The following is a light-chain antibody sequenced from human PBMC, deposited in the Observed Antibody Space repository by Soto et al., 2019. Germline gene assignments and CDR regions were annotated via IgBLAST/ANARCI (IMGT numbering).Light chain of an antibody. Sequence: DIVMTQSPDSLAVSLGERATINCKSSQSVLYSPINKNYVAWYQQKPGQPPNLLIYLASNRESGVPDRFSGSGSGTYFTLTISSLQAEDAAVYYCQQSYSTPWTFSQGTKVEI. CDR3: QQSYSTPWT. V-gene: IGKV4-1*01. CDR1: QSVLYSPINKNY. J-gene: IGKJ1*01. CDR2: LAS.